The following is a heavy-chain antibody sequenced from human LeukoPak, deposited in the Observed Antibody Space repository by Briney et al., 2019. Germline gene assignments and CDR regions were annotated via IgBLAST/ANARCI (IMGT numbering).Heavy chain of an antibody. CDR2: IIPIFGTA. D-gene: IGHD3-22*01. V-gene: IGHV1-69*01. Sequence: SVKVSCNSSGGTFSSYAISWVRQAPGQGLEWMGGIIPIFGTANYAQKFQGRVTITADESTSTAYMELSSLRSEDTAVYYCAMYYYDSSGCLKWGQGTLVTVSS. J-gene: IGHJ4*02. CDR1: GGTFSSYA. CDR3: AMYYYDSSGCLK.